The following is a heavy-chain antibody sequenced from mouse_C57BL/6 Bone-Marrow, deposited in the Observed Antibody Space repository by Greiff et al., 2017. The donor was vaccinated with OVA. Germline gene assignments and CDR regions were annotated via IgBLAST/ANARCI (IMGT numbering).Heavy chain of an antibody. J-gene: IGHJ1*03. CDR1: GYTFTSYW. D-gene: IGHD1-1*01. CDR2: IDPSDSET. Sequence: VQLQQPGAELVRPGSSVKLSCKASGYTFTSYWMHWVKQRPIQGLEWIGNIDPSDSETHYNQKFKDKATLTVDKSSSTAYMQLSSLTSEDSAVYYCARFITTGWYFDVWGTGTTVTVSS. CDR3: ARFITTGWYFDV. V-gene: IGHV1-52*01.